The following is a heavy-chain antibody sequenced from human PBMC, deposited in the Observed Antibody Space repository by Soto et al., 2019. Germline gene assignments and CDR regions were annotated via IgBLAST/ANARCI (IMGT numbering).Heavy chain of an antibody. D-gene: IGHD6-6*01. Sequence: GGSLRLSCVISGFTFRTYVMRWLRQAPGKGLEWVSSVSGSGGSTYYADSVKGRFTISRDNSKNTLYLQMDSLRADDTALYYCTRGGPSSSSKSFDYWGQGTLVTVSS. J-gene: IGHJ4*02. CDR3: TRGGPSSSSKSFDY. V-gene: IGHV3-23*01. CDR1: GFTFRTYV. CDR2: VSGSGGST.